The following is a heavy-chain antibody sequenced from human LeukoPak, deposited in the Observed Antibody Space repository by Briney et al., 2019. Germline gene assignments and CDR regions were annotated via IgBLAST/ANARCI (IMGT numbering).Heavy chain of an antibody. CDR2: IRYDGSNK. D-gene: IGHD2-2*01. Sequence: HPGGSLRLSCAASGFTFSSYGMHWVRQAPGKGLEWVAFIRYDGSNKYYADSVKGRFTISRDNSKNTLYLQMNSLRAEDTAVYYCARASYCSSTSCYRFDYWGQGTLVTVSS. V-gene: IGHV3-30*02. CDR3: ARASYCSSTSCYRFDY. CDR1: GFTFSSYG. J-gene: IGHJ4*02.